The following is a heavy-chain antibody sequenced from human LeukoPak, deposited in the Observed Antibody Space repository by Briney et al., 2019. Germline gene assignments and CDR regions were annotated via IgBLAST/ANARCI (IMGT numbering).Heavy chain of an antibody. D-gene: IGHD3-22*01. CDR1: GGSISSGVYY. V-gene: IGHV4-30-4*08. CDR3: ACYYDRTGYHDAFDI. J-gene: IGHJ3*02. Sequence: SETLSLTCTVSGGSISSGVYYWSWIRQHPGKGLEWIGYTYHSGGIYYNPSLKSRVTISVDTSKNQFSLKLSFVTAADTAVYYCACYYDRTGYHDAFDIWGQGTMVTVSS. CDR2: TYHSGGI.